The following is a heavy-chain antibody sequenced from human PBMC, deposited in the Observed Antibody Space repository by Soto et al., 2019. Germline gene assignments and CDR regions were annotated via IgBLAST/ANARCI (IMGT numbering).Heavy chain of an antibody. V-gene: IGHV3-11*06. CDR3: VRGGGGGLFDP. D-gene: IGHD2-15*01. CDR2: ISPGSRYP. Sequence: LRLSCAGSGFTFGDSYISWIRQAPGKGLEWLSYISPGSRYPAYADSVKGRFTISRDNAKRSLYLQMMSLTAEDTAIYYCVRGGGGGLFDPWGQGTMVTVSS. J-gene: IGHJ5*02. CDR1: GFTFGDSY.